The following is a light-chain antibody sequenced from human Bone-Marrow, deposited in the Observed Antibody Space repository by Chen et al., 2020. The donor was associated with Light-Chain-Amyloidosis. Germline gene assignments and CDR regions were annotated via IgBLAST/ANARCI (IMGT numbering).Light chain of an antibody. CDR1: DLPTKY. V-gene: IGLV3-25*03. CDR2: RDT. CDR3: QSADSSGTYEVI. J-gene: IGLJ2*01. Sequence: SYELTQPPSVSVSPGQTARITCSGDDLPTKYAYWYQQKPGQAPVLVIHRDTERPSGISERFSGSSSGTTATLTFIGVQAEDEADYHCQSADSSGTYEVIFGGGTKLTVL.